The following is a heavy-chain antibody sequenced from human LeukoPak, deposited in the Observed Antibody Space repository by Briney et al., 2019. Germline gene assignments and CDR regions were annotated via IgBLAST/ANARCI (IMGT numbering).Heavy chain of an antibody. V-gene: IGHV4-34*01. CDR1: GGSFSGYY. Sequence: SETLSLTCAVYGGSFSGYYWSWIRQPPGKGLEWIGEINHSGSTNYNPSLKSRVTISVDTSKNQFSLKLSSVTAADTAVYYCARGRRITMVRGVIIFDYWGQGTLVTVSS. CDR2: INHSGST. J-gene: IGHJ4*02. D-gene: IGHD3-10*01. CDR3: ARGRRITMVRGVIIFDY.